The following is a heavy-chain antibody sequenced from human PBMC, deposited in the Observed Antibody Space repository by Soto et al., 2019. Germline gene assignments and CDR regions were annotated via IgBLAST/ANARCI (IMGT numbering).Heavy chain of an antibody. D-gene: IGHD2-8*01. CDR1: GGTFSRYT. CDR2: IIPILGIA. CDR3: ARDRGGVTGANY. Sequence: QVQLVQSGAEVKKPGSSVKVSCKASGGTFSRYTISWVRQAHGQGLEWMGRIIPILGIANYAQKFQGRVTITADKSTSTAYMELSSLRSEDTAVYYCARDRGGVTGANYWGQGTLVTVSS. V-gene: IGHV1-69*08. J-gene: IGHJ4*02.